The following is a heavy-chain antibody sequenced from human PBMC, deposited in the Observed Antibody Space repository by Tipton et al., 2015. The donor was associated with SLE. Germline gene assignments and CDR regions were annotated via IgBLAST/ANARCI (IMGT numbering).Heavy chain of an antibody. CDR3: ARGAGYGDYAWGSRCMDV. CDR1: GGSISSHY. D-gene: IGHD4-17*01. V-gene: IGHV4-59*11. CDR2: IYYSVST. Sequence: TLSLTCTVSGGSISSHYWSWIRQPPGKGLEWIGYIYYSVSTNYNPSLKSRATISVDTSKNQLSLKLSSVTAADTAVYYCARGAGYGDYAWGSRCMDVWGQGTTVTVSS. J-gene: IGHJ6*02.